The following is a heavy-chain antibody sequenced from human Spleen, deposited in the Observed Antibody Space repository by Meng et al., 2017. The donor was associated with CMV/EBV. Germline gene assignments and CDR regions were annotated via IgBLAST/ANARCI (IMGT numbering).Heavy chain of an antibody. J-gene: IGHJ4*02. Sequence: SVKVSCKASGGTFGSNALSWVRQAPGQGLEWMGGIIPILGLSTYAQRFQGRVTITVDKSTGTGYMEVPSLRFDDTAVYYCVTYQYDSGWTEDSWGQGTLVTVSS. CDR2: IIPILGLS. D-gene: IGHD3-16*01. CDR1: GGTFGSNA. CDR3: VTYQYDSGWTEDS. V-gene: IGHV1-69*10.